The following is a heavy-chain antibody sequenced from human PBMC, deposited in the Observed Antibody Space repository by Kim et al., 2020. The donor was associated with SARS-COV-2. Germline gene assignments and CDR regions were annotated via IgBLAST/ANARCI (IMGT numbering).Heavy chain of an antibody. D-gene: IGHD1-26*01. CDR1: GGSFSGYY. CDR2: INHSGST. CDR3: ARGLRRGAYSPAKRNWYFDL. Sequence: SETLSLTCAVYGGSFSGYYWSWIRQPPGKGLEWIGEINHSGSTNYNPSLKSRVTISVDTSKNQFSLKLSSVTAADTAVYYCARGLRRGAYSPAKRNWYFDLWGRGTLVTVSS. V-gene: IGHV4-34*01. J-gene: IGHJ2*01.